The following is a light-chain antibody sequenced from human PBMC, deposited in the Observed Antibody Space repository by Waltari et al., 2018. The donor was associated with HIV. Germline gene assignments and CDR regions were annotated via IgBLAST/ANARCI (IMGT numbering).Light chain of an antibody. J-gene: IGLJ2*01. CDR1: GVVNRGHC. CDR3: LLSYDGDVV. CDR2: DSN. V-gene: IGLV7-46*01. Sequence: GVVNRGHCPYWFQQRPGQAPKTLIFDSNNRYSWIPARFTGSFLGGKAALTLTGAQPEDDADYYCLLSYDGDVVFGGGTKLTVL.